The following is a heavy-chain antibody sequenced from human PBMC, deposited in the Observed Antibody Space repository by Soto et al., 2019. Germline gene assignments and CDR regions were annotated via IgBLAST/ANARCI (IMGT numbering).Heavy chain of an antibody. CDR2: ISSSSSTI. J-gene: IGHJ4*02. CDR3: ARDAYDYDDTSGYYRH. D-gene: IGHD3-22*01. V-gene: IGHV3-48*02. CDR1: GFTFSSYS. Sequence: GGSLRLSCAASGFTFSSYSVNWVRQAPGKGLEWVSYISSSSSTIYYADSVKGRFTISRDNAKNSLYLQMNSLRDEDTAVYYCARDAYDYDDTSGYYRHWGQGTLVTVPQ.